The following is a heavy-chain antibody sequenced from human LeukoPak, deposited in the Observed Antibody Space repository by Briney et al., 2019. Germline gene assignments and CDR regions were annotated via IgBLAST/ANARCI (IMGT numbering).Heavy chain of an antibody. Sequence: GGSLRLSCAASGFIFSSYGMHWVRQAPGKGLEWVAVVSYEGTIKYYSDSAKGRFTISRDNSNSLISLQMNDLTTEDTAVYYCAREKFDSWGQGTLVTVSP. CDR3: AREKFDS. J-gene: IGHJ5*01. CDR1: GFIFSSYG. CDR2: VSYEGTIK. V-gene: IGHV3-33*05.